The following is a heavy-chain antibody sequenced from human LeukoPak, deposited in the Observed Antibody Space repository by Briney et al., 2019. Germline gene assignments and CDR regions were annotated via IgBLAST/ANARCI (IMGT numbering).Heavy chain of an antibody. CDR2: IYSGGST. CDR1: GFTVSSNY. J-gene: IGHJ6*02. D-gene: IGHD5-12*01. CDR3: ARGVRAGVATISLATFYYGMDV. Sequence: GGSLRLSCAASGFTVSSNYMSWVRQAPGKGLEWVSVIYSGGSTYYADSVKGRFTISRDNSKNTLYLQMNSLRAEDTAVYYCARGVRAGVATISLATFYYGMDVWGQGTTVTVSS. V-gene: IGHV3-53*01.